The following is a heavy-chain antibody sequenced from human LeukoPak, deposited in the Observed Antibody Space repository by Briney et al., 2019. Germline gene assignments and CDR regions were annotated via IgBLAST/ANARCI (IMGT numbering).Heavy chain of an antibody. J-gene: IGHJ4*02. Sequence: GGSLRLSCAASGFTFRTSGMTWVRQAPGKGLEWVSAISGSGDSTYYADSVKGRFTISRDNSRNTLYLQMNSLRAGDTAVYYCAKSFRSTSLDYWGQGTLVTVSS. D-gene: IGHD2-2*01. CDR2: ISGSGDST. CDR1: GFTFRTSG. V-gene: IGHV3-23*01. CDR3: AKSFRSTSLDY.